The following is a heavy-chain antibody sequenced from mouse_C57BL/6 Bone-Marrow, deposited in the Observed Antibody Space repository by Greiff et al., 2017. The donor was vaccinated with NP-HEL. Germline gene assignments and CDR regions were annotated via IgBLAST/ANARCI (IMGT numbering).Heavy chain of an antibody. CDR2: IDPEDGDT. D-gene: IGHD1-1*01. V-gene: IGHV14-1*01. J-gene: IGHJ4*01. CDR1: GFNIKDYY. Sequence: EVQLQQSGAELVRPGASVKLSCTASGFNIKDYYMHWVKQRPEQGLEWIGRIDPEDGDTEYAPKFQGTATMTADKSSNTAYLQLSSLTSEDAAVYYCTTRFTTVVATRAMDYWGQGTSVTVSS. CDR3: TTRFTTVVATRAMDY.